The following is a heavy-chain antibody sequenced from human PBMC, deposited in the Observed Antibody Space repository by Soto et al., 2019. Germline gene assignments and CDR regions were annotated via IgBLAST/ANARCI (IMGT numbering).Heavy chain of an antibody. D-gene: IGHD3-22*01. CDR1: GGSFSGYY. CDR3: ARVVRRMRGYYYDSSGYDDKNWFDP. Sequence: SETLSLTCAVYGGSFSGYYWSWIRQPPGKGLEWIGEINHSGSTNYNPSLKSRVTISVDTSKNQFSLRLSSVTAADTAVYYCARVVRRMRGYYYDSSGYDDKNWFDPWGQGTLVTVSS. V-gene: IGHV4-34*01. J-gene: IGHJ5*02. CDR2: INHSGST.